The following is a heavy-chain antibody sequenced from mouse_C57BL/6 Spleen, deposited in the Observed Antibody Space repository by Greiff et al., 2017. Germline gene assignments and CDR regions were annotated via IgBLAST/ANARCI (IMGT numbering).Heavy chain of an antibody. J-gene: IGHJ2*01. Sequence: VKLQESGAELVKPGASVKISCKASGYAFSSYWMNWVKQRPGKGLEWIGQIYPGDGDTNYNGKFKGKATLTADKSSSTAYMQLSSLTSEDSAVYFCARRLSYYGSSYFDYWGQGTTLTVSS. CDR1: GYAFSSYW. CDR3: ARRLSYYGSSYFDY. CDR2: IYPGDGDT. V-gene: IGHV1-80*01. D-gene: IGHD1-1*01.